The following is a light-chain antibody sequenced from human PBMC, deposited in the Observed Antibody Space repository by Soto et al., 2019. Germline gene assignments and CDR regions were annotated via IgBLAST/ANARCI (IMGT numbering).Light chain of an antibody. V-gene: IGLV8-61*01. CDR1: SGSVSTSYY. CDR2: TTD. Sequence: QTVVTQEPSFSVSPGGTVTLTCGLSSGSVSTSYYPSWYQQTPGLPPRTLIYTTDTRSSGVPDRFSGSILGYKAALTITGAQAVDESHYYCMLFLGRGAWVFGGGTKLTVL. CDR3: MLFLGRGAWV. J-gene: IGLJ3*02.